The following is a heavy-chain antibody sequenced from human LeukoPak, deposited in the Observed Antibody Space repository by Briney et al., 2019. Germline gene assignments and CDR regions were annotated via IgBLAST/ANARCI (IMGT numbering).Heavy chain of an antibody. D-gene: IGHD2-21*02. CDR3: ARDFSGWGSQCGGDCYSDY. V-gene: IGHV4-4*02. J-gene: IGHJ4*02. CDR2: IYHSGST. Sequence: SGTLSLTCAVSGGSISSSNWWSWVRQPPGKGLEWIGEIYHSGSTNYNPSLKSRVTTSVDKSKSQFSLKLSSVTAADTAVYYCARDFSGWGSQCGGDCYSDYWGQGTLVTVPS. CDR1: GGSISSSNW.